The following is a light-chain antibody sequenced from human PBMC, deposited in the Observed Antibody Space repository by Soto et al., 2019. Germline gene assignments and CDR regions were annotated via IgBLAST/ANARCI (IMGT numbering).Light chain of an antibody. V-gene: IGKV3-15*01. Sequence: EIVMTQSPDTLSVSPGERATLSCRASQSVSSNLAWYQQKPGQAPRLLIYGASTRATGFPARFSGSGSGTEFTLAISSLQSEDFAVYSCHHDNSWPYTFGQGTKVEIK. CDR3: HHDNSWPYT. CDR2: GAS. CDR1: QSVSSN. J-gene: IGKJ2*01.